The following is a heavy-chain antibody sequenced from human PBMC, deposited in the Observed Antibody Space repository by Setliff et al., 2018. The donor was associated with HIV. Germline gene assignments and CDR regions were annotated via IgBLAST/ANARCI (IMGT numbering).Heavy chain of an antibody. J-gene: IGHJ4*02. CDR1: GGSFSGYY. D-gene: IGHD5-12*01. Sequence: PSETLSLTCTVYGGSFSGYYWSWIRQPPGRGLEWIGSIYYSGSTNYNPSLKSRVTISIDTSKSQFSLNLSSLTAADTAVYYCARGTGYIGYDYSFDYWGQGTLVTVPQ. CDR2: IYYSGST. CDR3: ARGTGYIGYDYSFDY. V-gene: IGHV4-34*11.